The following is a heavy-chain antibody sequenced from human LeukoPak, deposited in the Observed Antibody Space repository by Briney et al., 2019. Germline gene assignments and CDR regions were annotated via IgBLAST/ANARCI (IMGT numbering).Heavy chain of an antibody. V-gene: IGHV1-69*05. Sequence: SVRVSGKASVGTFSSYATSWVRQAPGQGLEWMGGIIPIFGTANYAQKSQGRVTITTTESPSTAYLGLSGRRSEDPAVVYCAIRGRYCSSTSCYWFDPWGQGTLVTVSS. CDR2: IIPIFGTA. D-gene: IGHD2-2*01. CDR3: AIRGRYCSSTSCYWFDP. J-gene: IGHJ5*02. CDR1: VGTFSSYA.